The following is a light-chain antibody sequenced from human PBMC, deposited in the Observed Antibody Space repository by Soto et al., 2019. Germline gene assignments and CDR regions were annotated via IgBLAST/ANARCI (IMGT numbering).Light chain of an antibody. Sequence: QSALTQPASVSGSPGQSITISCAGTTSDVAYYDLVSWYQQHPGRAPKLLIYEVDKRPSGISVRFSGSKSGATASLTISGLLPADEAVYSCCTHAGHVPKFGGGTKLTVL. CDR2: EVD. J-gene: IGLJ2*01. V-gene: IGLV2-23*02. CDR3: CTHAGHVPK. CDR1: TSDVAYYDL.